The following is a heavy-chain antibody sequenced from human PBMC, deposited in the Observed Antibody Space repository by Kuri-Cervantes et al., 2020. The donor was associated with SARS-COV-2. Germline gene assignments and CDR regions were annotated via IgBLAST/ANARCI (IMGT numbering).Heavy chain of an antibody. CDR1: GFTFSGYG. V-gene: IGHV3-33*06. CDR3: AKDKGFGEIFFDY. CDR2: IWYDGTKK. J-gene: IGHJ4*02. D-gene: IGHD3-10*01. Sequence: GGSLRLSCSASGFTFSGYGMHWVRQAPGKGLEWVAVIWYDGTKKLYADSVEGRFTISRDNSNNTVYLQMSSLRAEDTAVYYCAKDKGFGEIFFDYWGQGTLVTVSS.